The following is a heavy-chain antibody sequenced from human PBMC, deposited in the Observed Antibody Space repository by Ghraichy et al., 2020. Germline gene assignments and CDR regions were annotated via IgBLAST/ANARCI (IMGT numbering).Heavy chain of an antibody. Sequence: GGSLRLSCAASGFTFSSYYMNWVRQAPGKGLEWVSSISSSSSYISYADSLKGRFTISRDNAKNSLYLQMNSLRAEDTAVYYCVRADYTVNYDGLNWFDPWGQGTLVTLSS. CDR1: GFTFSSYY. J-gene: IGHJ5*02. V-gene: IGHV3-21*01. CDR3: VRADYTVNYDGLNWFDP. D-gene: IGHD1-7*01. CDR2: ISSSSSYI.